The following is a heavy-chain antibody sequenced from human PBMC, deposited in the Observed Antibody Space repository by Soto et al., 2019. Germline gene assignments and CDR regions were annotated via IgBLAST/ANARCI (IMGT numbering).Heavy chain of an antibody. J-gene: IGHJ4*02. CDR2: ISGSGGST. CDR3: AKDTYLVVAAGPLDY. D-gene: IGHD2-15*01. V-gene: IGHV3-23*01. Sequence: EVQLLESGGGLVQPGGSLRLSCAASGFTFSSYAMSWVRKAPGKGLEWVSAISGSGGSTYYADSVKGRFTISRDNSKNTLYLQMNSLRAEDTAVYYCAKDTYLVVAAGPLDYWGQGTLVTVSS. CDR1: GFTFSSYA.